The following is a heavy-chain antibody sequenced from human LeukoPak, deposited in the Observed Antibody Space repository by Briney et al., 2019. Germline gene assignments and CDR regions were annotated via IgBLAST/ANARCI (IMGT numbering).Heavy chain of an antibody. D-gene: IGHD3-9*01. CDR1: GFTFSNYA. Sequence: GGSLRLSCAASGFTFSNYAMSWVRQAPGKGLEWVSDVSGSDDSTYYAGSVKGQFTISRDTSKNTLYLQMNSLRAEDMAVYYCAKWGDYDILTGYYDPDYWGQGTLVTVSS. V-gene: IGHV3-23*01. CDR2: VSGSDDST. J-gene: IGHJ4*02. CDR3: AKWGDYDILTGYYDPDY.